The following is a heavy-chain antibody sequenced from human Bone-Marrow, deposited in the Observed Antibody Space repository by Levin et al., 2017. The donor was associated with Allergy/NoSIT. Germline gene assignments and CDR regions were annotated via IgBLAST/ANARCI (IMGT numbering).Heavy chain of an antibody. V-gene: IGHV4-59*01. J-gene: IGHJ5*02. CDR1: GGSISSYY. CDR2: IYYSGST. CDR3: ARGVYVNWFDP. D-gene: IGHD2-8*01. Sequence: SQTLSLTCPVSGGSISSYYWSWIRQPPGKGLEWIGYIYYSGSTNYNPSLKSRVTISVDTSKNQFSLKLSSVTAADTAVYYCARGVYVNWFDPWGQGTLVTVSS.